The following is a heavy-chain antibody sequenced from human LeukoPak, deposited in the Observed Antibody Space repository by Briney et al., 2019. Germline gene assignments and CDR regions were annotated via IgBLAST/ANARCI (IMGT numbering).Heavy chain of an antibody. CDR3: ARGVTGGWYGDFQH. J-gene: IGHJ1*01. CDR2: VYNSGST. D-gene: IGHD6-19*01. Sequence: PSETLSLTCTVSGASIGTYYWSWIRQPPGKGLEWIGYVYNSGSTNYNPSLKSRVTISVDTAKNQFSLKLNSVTAADTAVYYCARGVTGGWYGDFQHWGQGTLVTVSS. CDR1: GASIGTYY. V-gene: IGHV4-59*01.